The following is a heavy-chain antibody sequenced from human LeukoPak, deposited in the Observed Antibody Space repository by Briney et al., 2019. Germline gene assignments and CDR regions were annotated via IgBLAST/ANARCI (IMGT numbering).Heavy chain of an antibody. J-gene: IGHJ4*02. CDR2: INWNGGST. D-gene: IGHD5-18*01. Sequence: PGGSLRLSCAASGFTFNSYSMNWVRQAPGKGLEWVSGINWNGGSTGYADSVKGRFTISRDNAKNSLYLQMNSLRAEDTAVYYCARGSYSYGFDYWGQGTLVTVSS. CDR3: ARGSYSYGFDY. CDR1: GFTFNSYS. V-gene: IGHV3-20*04.